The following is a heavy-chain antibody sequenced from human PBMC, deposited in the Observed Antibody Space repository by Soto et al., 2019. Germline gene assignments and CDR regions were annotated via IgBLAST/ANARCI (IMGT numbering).Heavy chain of an antibody. J-gene: IGHJ6*02. D-gene: IGHD2-2*02. V-gene: IGHV1-69*13. Sequence: ASVKVSCKASGGTFSSYAISWVRQAPGQGLEWMGGIIPIFGTANYAQKFQGRVTITADESTSTAYMELSSLRSEDTAVYYCARVVIVVVPAAIPDYYYYGMDVWGQGTTLTVSS. CDR2: IIPIFGTA. CDR3: ARVVIVVVPAAIPDYYYYGMDV. CDR1: GGTFSSYA.